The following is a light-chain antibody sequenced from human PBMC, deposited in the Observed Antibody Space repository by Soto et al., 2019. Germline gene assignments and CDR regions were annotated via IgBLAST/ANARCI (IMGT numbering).Light chain of an antibody. CDR1: QSVSSSY. CDR3: QHYGSSAL. V-gene: IGKV3-20*01. J-gene: IGKJ3*01. Sequence: EIVLTQSPGTLSLSPGERATLSCRASQSVSSSYLAWYQQKPGQAPRLLIYGASSRATGIPDRFSGSGSGKDFPLTISRLEPEDFAVYYCQHYGSSALFGPGTKVDIK. CDR2: GAS.